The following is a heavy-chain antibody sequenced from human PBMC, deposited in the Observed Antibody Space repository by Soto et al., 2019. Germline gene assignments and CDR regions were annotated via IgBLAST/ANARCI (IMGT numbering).Heavy chain of an antibody. D-gene: IGHD1-1*01. Sequence: EGQLLESGGGLVQPGGSLRPSGVASGFTFNTYAMGGVPQAPAMWLEWVSVINYCGVNIHYEDSVKGRFTISRDNSRNSLYPQMNSLRVDDTAVYNCATQDFRGTTGTPWGQGTLVTVSS. CDR3: ATQDFRGTTGTP. J-gene: IGHJ5*02. CDR1: GFTFNTYA. V-gene: IGHV3-23*01. CDR2: INYCGVNI.